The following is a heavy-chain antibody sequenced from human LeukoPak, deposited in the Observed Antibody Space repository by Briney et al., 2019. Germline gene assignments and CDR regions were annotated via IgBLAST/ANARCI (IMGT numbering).Heavy chain of an antibody. V-gene: IGHV4-38-2*02. Sequence: PSETLSLTCTVSGYSISSGYYWGWIRQPPGKGLEWIGNIHRSGSTYYNPSLKSRVTISVDTSKNQFCLMLSSVTAADTAVYYCARVDAGDYYDSSGYLSASPNNWFDPWGQGTLVTVSS. J-gene: IGHJ5*02. CDR2: IHRSGST. CDR1: GYSISSGYY. CDR3: ARVDAGDYYDSSGYLSASPNNWFDP. D-gene: IGHD3-22*01.